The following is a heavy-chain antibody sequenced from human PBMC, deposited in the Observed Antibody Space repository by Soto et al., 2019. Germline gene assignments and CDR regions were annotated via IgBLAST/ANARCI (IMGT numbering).Heavy chain of an antibody. CDR3: AKDRIFGGKNIYGMDV. V-gene: IGHV3-23*01. CDR2: ISGSGGST. D-gene: IGHD3-3*02. Sequence: QPGGSLRLSCAASAFTFSSYAMSWVRQAPGKGLEWVSAISGSGGSTYYADSVKGRFTISRDNSKNTLYLQMNSLRAEDTAVYYCAKDRIFGGKNIYGMDVWGQGTTVTVSS. CDR1: AFTFSSYA. J-gene: IGHJ6*02.